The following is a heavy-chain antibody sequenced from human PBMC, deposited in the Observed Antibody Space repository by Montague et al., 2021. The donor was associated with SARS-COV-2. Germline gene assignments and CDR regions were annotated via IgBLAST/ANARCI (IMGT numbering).Heavy chain of an antibody. J-gene: IGHJ4*02. V-gene: IGHV4-34*01. CDR3: ASAPRYSFGFWAY. D-gene: IGHD5-12*01. Sequence: SETLSLTCAVYGASSSNYYWSWIRQSPGKGLEWVGEINHSGYTXXXPSXGGRLTISLDPSKKQFSLKMTSVTAADTAIYYCASAPRYSFGFWAYWGQGTLVSVSS. CDR1: GASSSNYY. CDR2: INHSGYT.